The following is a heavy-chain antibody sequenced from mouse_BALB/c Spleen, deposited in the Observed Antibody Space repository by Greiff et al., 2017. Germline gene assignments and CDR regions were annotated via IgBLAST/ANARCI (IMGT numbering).Heavy chain of an antibody. CDR1: GFTFSSYA. CDR3: ARGDDYDGYYAMDY. CDR2: ISSGGST. J-gene: IGHJ4*01. D-gene: IGHD2-4*01. Sequence: EVQVVESGGGLVKPGGSLKLSCAASGFTFSSYAMSWVRQTPEKRLEWVAYISSGGSTYYPDSVKGRFTISRDNARNILYLQMSSLRSEDTAMYYCARGDDYDGYYAMDYWGQGTSVTVSS. V-gene: IGHV5-6-5*01.